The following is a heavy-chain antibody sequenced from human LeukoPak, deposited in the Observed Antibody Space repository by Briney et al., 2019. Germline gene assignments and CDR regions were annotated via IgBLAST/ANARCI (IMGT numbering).Heavy chain of an antibody. J-gene: IGHJ4*02. CDR2: IIPIFETP. CDR3: ANSPSRDSYDRSGYFSHRSYYFDY. CDR1: GGTFSSYA. Sequence: ASVKVSCKASGGTFSSYAISWVRQAPGQGLEWMGGIIPIFETPTYAQKFHGRVTITADESTSTAYMELSSLRSEDTAVYYCANSPSRDSYDRSGYFSHRSYYFDYWGQGTLVTVSS. V-gene: IGHV1-69*13. D-gene: IGHD3-22*01.